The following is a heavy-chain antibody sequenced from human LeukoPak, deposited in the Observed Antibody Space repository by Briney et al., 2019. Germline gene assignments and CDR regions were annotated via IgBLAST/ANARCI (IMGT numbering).Heavy chain of an antibody. CDR1: GGSINSGNYH. V-gene: IGHV4-39*01. CDR3: ARVSYRRFDY. Sequence: SGALSLPCTVSGGSINSGNYHWAWIRQPPGKGLEWIGSFSPTGSTYYNPSLKSRVTISADTSKNQFSLRLSSVTAADTAVHYCARVSYRRFDYWGQGNLVTVSS. J-gene: IGHJ4*02. CDR2: FSPTGST. D-gene: IGHD4-11*01.